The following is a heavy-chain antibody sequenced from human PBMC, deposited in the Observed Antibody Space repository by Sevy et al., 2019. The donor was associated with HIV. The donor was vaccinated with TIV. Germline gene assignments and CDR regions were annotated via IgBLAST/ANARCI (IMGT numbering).Heavy chain of an antibody. CDR2: IIPILGIA. CDR3: ARDDTYYYDSSGYHYDY. V-gene: IGHV1-69*04. CDR1: GGTFSSYA. Sequence: ASVKVSCKASGGTFSSYAISWVRQAPGQGLEWMGRIIPILGIANYAQKFQGRVTITADKSTSTAYMELSSLRSEDTAVYYCARDDTYYYDSSGYHYDYWGQGTLVTVSS. J-gene: IGHJ4*02. D-gene: IGHD3-22*01.